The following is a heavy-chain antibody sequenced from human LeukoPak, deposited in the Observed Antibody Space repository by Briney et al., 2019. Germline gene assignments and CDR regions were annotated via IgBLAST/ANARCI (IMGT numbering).Heavy chain of an antibody. J-gene: IGHJ6*02. D-gene: IGHD3-16*01. CDR3: ARQTDYDIYGMDV. V-gene: IGHV4-59*08. Sequence: SETLSLTCAVSGGSLSRYFWSWIRQPPGKLLEWIGYIYYSGSTNTIHSLKSSVTTSVATYKPQFSLKLSSVTAADTAVYSCARQTDYDIYGMDVWGQGTTVTVSS. CDR2: IYYSGST. CDR1: GGSLSRYF.